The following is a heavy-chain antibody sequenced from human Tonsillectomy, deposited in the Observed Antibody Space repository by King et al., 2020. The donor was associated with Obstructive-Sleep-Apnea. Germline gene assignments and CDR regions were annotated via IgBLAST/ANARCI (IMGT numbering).Heavy chain of an antibody. CDR3: ARVRRDYYDSSGYYRVLEDAFDI. CDR2: ISYDGSNK. Sequence: VQLVESGGGVVQPGRSLRLSCAASGFTFSSYAMHWVRQAPGKGLEWVAIISYDGSNKYYADSVKGRFTLSRDNSKNTMYLQMNSLRAEDTAVYYFARVRRDYYDSSGYYRVLEDAFDIWGQGTMVTVSS. D-gene: IGHD3-22*01. J-gene: IGHJ3*02. CDR1: GFTFSSYA. V-gene: IGHV3-30*04.